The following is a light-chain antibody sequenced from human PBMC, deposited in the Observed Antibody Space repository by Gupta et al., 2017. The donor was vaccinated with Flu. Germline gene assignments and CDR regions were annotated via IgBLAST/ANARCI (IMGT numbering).Light chain of an antibody. CDR2: GAS. V-gene: IGKV3-20*01. Sequence: EIVLTQSPGTLSLSPGERATLSCRASQSVSSSYLAWYQQKPGQAPRLLIYGASSRANGIPERCSGSGSGTDFTLTVSRLEHEDSAVYYCQQYGSSPRTFGQGTKLEIK. J-gene: IGKJ2*01. CDR1: QSVSSSY. CDR3: QQYGSSPRT.